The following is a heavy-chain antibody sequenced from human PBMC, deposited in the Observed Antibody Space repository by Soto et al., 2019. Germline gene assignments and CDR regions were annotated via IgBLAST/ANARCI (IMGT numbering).Heavy chain of an antibody. J-gene: IGHJ4*02. D-gene: IGHD3-16*01. CDR3: TRGYDYVWGVY. V-gene: IGHV3-74*01. Sequence: EVHLVESGGGLVQPGGSLRRSCAASGFTFSSYWMYWVRQVPGKGLVWVSRINSDGSSTSYADSVKGRFTISRDNAKNTLYLQMNSLRAEDTAVYYCTRGYDYVWGVYWGQGTLVTVSS. CDR1: GFTFSSYW. CDR2: INSDGSST.